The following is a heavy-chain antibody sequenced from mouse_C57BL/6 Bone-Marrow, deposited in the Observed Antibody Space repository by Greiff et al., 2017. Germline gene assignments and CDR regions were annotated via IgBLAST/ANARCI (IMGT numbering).Heavy chain of an antibody. Sequence: QVQLQQPGAELVKPGASVKMSCKASGYTFTSYWITWVKQRPGQGLEWIGDIYPTSGRTNYNEKFKSKATLTVDTSSSTAYMQLSSLTSEDSAVYYCARQLRGWFAYWGQGTLVTVSA. D-gene: IGHD3-2*02. V-gene: IGHV1-55*01. CDR1: GYTFTSYW. J-gene: IGHJ3*01. CDR2: IYPTSGRT. CDR3: ARQLRGWFAY.